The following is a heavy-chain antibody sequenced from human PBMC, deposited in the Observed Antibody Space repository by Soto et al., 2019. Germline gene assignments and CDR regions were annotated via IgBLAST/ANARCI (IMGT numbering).Heavy chain of an antibody. V-gene: IGHV3-21*01. CDR2: ISSSSSYV. CDR1: GFTFSSYS. Sequence: EVQLVESGGGLVKPGGSLRLSCAASGFTFSSYSMNWVRQAPGKGLEWVSSISSSSSYVYYADSVKGRFTISRDNAKNSQNLQMNSLTAEDTAVYYCARDRHETTALAPYNWFESWGQGTLVTVSS. D-gene: IGHD1-1*01. CDR3: ARDRHETTALAPYNWFES. J-gene: IGHJ5*01.